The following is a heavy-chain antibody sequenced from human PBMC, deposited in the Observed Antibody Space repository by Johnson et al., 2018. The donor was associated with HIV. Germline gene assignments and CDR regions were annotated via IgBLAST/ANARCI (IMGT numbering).Heavy chain of an antibody. V-gene: IGHV3-43D*04. CDR2: ISWDGGNT. J-gene: IGHJ3*02. D-gene: IGHD4-17*01. CDR3: ATHLNDYGDTLTDDAFDI. Sequence: DVQLVESGGGVVQPGGSLRLSCAASGFTFSSYAMHWVRQAPGKGLEWVSLISWDGGNTYYEDSVTGRFTISKDNSKNYLYLQMNSLRAEATAMYYCATHLNDYGDTLTDDAFDIWVQGTLVTVSS. CDR1: GFTFSSYA.